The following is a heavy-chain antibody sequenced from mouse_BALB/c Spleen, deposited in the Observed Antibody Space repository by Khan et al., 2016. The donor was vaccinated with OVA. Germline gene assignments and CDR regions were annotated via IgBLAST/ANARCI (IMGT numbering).Heavy chain of an antibody. CDR3: VRDGAYHRTDGWFAY. CDR1: GYTFTSYT. Sequence: QVQLKESGAELARPGASLKMSCKASGYTFTSYTIHWIKLRPGQGLEWIGYINPSNGYTNYNQKIKDKATLTADKYSTTAYMQLSSLTSDDSAVYNCVRDGAYHRTDGWFAYWGQGTLVTVSA. CDR2: INPSNGYT. J-gene: IGHJ3*01. V-gene: IGHV1-4*01.